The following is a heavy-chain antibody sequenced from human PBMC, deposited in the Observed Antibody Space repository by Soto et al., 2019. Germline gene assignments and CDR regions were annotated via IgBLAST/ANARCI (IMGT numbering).Heavy chain of an antibody. CDR3: ARAWVVVTAPDY. V-gene: IGHV1-3*05. J-gene: IGHJ4*02. D-gene: IGHD2-21*02. Sequence: QVQLVQSGAEEKKPGASVKVSCKASGYTFTSYAMHWVRQAPGQRLEWMGWINAGNGNTKYSQKFQGRVTITRDTSASTACMELSRLRSEDTAVYYCARAWVVVTAPDYWGQGTLVTVSS. CDR2: INAGNGNT. CDR1: GYTFTSYA.